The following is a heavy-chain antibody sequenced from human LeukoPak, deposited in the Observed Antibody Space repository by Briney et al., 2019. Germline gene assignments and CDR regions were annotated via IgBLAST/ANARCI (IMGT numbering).Heavy chain of an antibody. CDR1: GFTFSSYG. CDR2: ISYDGSNK. D-gene: IGHD3-9*01. V-gene: IGHV3-30*03. J-gene: IGHJ6*02. CDR3: ARELGGRYFAWFAYGMDV. Sequence: GGSLRLSCEASGFTFSSYGMHWVRQAPGKGLEWVGVISYDGSNKYYADTVKGRFTISRDNSKNTLYVQMNSLRAEDTAVYYCARELGGRYFAWFAYGMDVWGQGTMVTVSS.